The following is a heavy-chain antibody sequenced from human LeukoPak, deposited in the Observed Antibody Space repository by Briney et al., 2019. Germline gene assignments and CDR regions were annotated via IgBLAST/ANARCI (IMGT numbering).Heavy chain of an antibody. D-gene: IGHD3-22*01. J-gene: IGHJ6*02. V-gene: IGHV1-46*01. CDR3: ARDYYYDSSGCYYIPHTQNYYYYYGMDV. Sequence: ASVTVSCKASGYTFTGYYMHWVRQAPGQGLEWMGIINPSGGSTSYAQKFQGRVTMTRDTSTSTVYMELSSLRSEDTAVYYCARDYYYDSSGCYYIPHTQNYYYYYGMDVWGQGTAVTVSS. CDR1: GYTFTGYY. CDR2: INPSGGST.